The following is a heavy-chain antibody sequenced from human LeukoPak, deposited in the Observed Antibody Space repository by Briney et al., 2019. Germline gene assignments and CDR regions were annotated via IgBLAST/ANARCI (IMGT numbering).Heavy chain of an antibody. J-gene: IGHJ4*02. Sequence: PSETLSLTCTVSGGSVSSSSYYWGWIRQPPGKGLEWIGSIYYSGSTYYNPSLKSRVTISVDTSKNRFSLKLSSVTAADTAVYYCARDRVDILTSDYWGQGTLVTVSS. CDR1: GGSVSSSSYY. CDR2: IYYSGST. V-gene: IGHV4-39*07. D-gene: IGHD3-9*01. CDR3: ARDRVDILTSDY.